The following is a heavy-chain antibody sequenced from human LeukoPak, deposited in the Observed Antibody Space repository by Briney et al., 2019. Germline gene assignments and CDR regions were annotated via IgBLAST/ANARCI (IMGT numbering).Heavy chain of an antibody. Sequence: ASVKVSCKASGYTFTSYGISWVRQAPGQGLEWMGWISAYNGNTNYAQKLQGRVTMTTDTSTSTAYMELRSLRSDDTAVYYCARVPTLSYYYDSSGYCDYWGQGTLATVSS. CDR3: ARVPTLSYYYDSSGYCDY. CDR2: ISAYNGNT. D-gene: IGHD3-22*01. V-gene: IGHV1-18*01. CDR1: GYTFTSYG. J-gene: IGHJ4*02.